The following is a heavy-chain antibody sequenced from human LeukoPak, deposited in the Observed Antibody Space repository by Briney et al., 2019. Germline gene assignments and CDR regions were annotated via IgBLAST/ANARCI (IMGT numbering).Heavy chain of an antibody. CDR1: GGSISSGDYY. V-gene: IGHV4-30-4*01. Sequence: SETLSLTCTVSGGSISSGDYYWSWIRQPPGKGLEWIGYIYDSGSTYYNPSLKSRVTISVDTSKNQFSLKLSSVTAADTAVYYCARVKLERRPFDYWGQGTLVTVSS. CDR2: IYDSGST. CDR3: ARVKLERRPFDY. J-gene: IGHJ4*02. D-gene: IGHD1-1*01.